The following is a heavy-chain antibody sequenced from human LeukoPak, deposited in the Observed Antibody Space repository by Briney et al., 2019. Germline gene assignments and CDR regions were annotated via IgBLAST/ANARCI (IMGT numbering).Heavy chain of an antibody. V-gene: IGHV3-21*01. J-gene: IGHJ3*02. Sequence: GGSLRLSCAASGFTFSSYSMNWVRQAPGKGLEWVSSISSSSSYIYYADSVKGRFTISRDNAKNSLYLQMNSLRAEDTAVYYCARGSRNIVVVPAAIIDAFDIWGQGTMVTASS. D-gene: IGHD2-2*02. CDR3: ARGSRNIVVVPAAIIDAFDI. CDR1: GFTFSSYS. CDR2: ISSSSSYI.